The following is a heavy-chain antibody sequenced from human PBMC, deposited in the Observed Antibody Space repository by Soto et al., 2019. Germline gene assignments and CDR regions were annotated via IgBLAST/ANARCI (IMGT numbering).Heavy chain of an antibody. V-gene: IGHV3-72*01. CDR2: IRRKAKSYTT. J-gene: IGHJ6*02. D-gene: IGHD6-19*01. CDR1: GLIFSDYH. CDR3: AMFDGWSGGSSGMDV. Sequence: EVQLVESGGGLVQPGGSLRLSCAASGLIFSDYHMDWVRQAPGEGVERVGRIRRKAKSYTTEYAASVKGRFTISIDDSKNSLYLPMNTLKSEDTAVYYCAMFDGWSGGSSGMDVWGQGTRVTVSS.